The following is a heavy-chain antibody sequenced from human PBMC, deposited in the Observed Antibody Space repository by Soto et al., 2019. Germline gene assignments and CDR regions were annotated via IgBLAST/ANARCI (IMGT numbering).Heavy chain of an antibody. D-gene: IGHD3-3*01. CDR2: IYYSGST. CDR1: GGSISSSSYY. CDR3: ARHPTFYDFWSGYPRGYFDY. V-gene: IGHV4-39*01. J-gene: IGHJ4*02. Sequence: SETLSLTCTVSGGSISSSSYYWGWIRQPPGKGLEWIGSIYYSGSTYYNPSLKSRVTISVDTSKNQFSLKLSSVTAADTAVYYCARHPTFYDFWSGYPRGYFDYWGQGTLVTVSS.